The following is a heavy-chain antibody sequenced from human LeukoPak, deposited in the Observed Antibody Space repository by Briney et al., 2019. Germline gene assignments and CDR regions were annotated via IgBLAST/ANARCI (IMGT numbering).Heavy chain of an antibody. D-gene: IGHD3/OR15-3a*01. CDR2: ISGSGGST. J-gene: IGHJ4*02. CDR3: AKRGTGSTQFDY. V-gene: IGHV3-23*01. Sequence: QPGGSLRLSCAASGFTFSSYAMSWVRQAPGKGLEWVSAISGSGGSTYYADSLKGRFTISRDNSKNTLYLQMNSLRAEDKAVYYCAKRGTGSTQFDYCGPGTLVTASS. CDR1: GFTFSSYA.